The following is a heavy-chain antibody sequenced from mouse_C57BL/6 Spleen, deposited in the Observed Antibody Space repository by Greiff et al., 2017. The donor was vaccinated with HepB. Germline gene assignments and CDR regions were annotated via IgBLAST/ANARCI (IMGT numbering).Heavy chain of an antibody. J-gene: IGHJ3*01. CDR2: ISSGSSTI. CDR3: ARSSSTAQATPAWFAY. Sequence: EVQLVESGGGLVKPGGSLKLSCAASGFTFSDYGMHWVRQAPEKGLEWVAYISSGSSTIYYADTVKGRFTISRDNAKNTLFLQMTSLRSEDTAMYYCARSSSTAQATPAWFAYWGQGTLVTVSA. CDR1: GFTFSDYG. D-gene: IGHD3-2*02. V-gene: IGHV5-17*01.